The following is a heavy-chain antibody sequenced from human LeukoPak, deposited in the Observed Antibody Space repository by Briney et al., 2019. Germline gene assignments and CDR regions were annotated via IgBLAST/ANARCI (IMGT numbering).Heavy chain of an antibody. D-gene: IGHD1-26*01. J-gene: IGHJ5*02. CDR2: IIPIFGTA. Sequence: ASVKVSCKASGGTFSSYAISWVRQAPGQGLEWMGGIIPIFGTANYAQKFQGRVTITADKSTSTAYMELSSLRSEDTAVYYCARDNSVGETAWWFDPWGQGTLVTVSS. CDR1: GGTFSSYA. CDR3: ARDNSVGETAWWFDP. V-gene: IGHV1-69*06.